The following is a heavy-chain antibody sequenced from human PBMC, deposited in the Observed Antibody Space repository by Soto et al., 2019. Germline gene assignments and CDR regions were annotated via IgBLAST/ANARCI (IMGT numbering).Heavy chain of an antibody. J-gene: IGHJ3*02. D-gene: IGHD6-19*01. V-gene: IGHV1-46*03. CDR1: GYTFTSYY. CDR3: GRDRLHPTRGSGWTHDAFDI. Sequence: ASVKVSCKASGYTFTSYYMHWVRQAPGQGLEWMGIINPSGGSTSYAQKFQGRVTMTRDTSTSTVYMELSSLRSEDTAVYYCGRDRLHPTRGSGWTHDAFDIWGQGTMVTVSS. CDR2: INPSGGST.